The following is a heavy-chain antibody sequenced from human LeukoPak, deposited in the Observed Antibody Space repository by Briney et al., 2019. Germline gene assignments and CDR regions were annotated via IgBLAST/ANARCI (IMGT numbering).Heavy chain of an antibody. Sequence: GGSLRLSCTVSGFTVSSNSMSWVRQAPGKGLEWVSYISSSGSTIYYADSVKGRFTISRDNAKNSLYLQMNSLRAEDTAVYYCARDHSSSWYGEWFDPWGQGTLVTVSS. CDR2: ISSSGSTI. J-gene: IGHJ5*02. CDR1: GFTVSSNS. D-gene: IGHD6-13*01. V-gene: IGHV3-11*01. CDR3: ARDHSSSWYGEWFDP.